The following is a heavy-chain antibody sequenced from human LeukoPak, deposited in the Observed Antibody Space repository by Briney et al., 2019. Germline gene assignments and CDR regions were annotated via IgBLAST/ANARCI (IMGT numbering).Heavy chain of an antibody. Sequence: PGGSLRLSCAASGFTVSSNCMSWVRQAPGKGLEWVSVIYSGGSTYYADSVKGRFTISRDNSKNTLYLQMNSLRAEDTAVYYCAREGSSGSLAAFDIWGQGTMVTVPS. J-gene: IGHJ3*02. CDR3: AREGSSGSLAAFDI. D-gene: IGHD3-22*01. V-gene: IGHV3-53*01. CDR1: GFTVSSNC. CDR2: IYSGGST.